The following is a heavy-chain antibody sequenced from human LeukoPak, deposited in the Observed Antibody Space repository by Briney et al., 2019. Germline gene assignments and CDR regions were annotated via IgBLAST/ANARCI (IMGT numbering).Heavy chain of an antibody. Sequence: SQTLSLTCAISGDSVSGSPAVWNWIRQSPSRGLEWLGRAYYRSKWYIDYAESVKGRITITPDTSKNQFSLQLNFVTPEDTAVYYCARGAVRGGTNFDYWGQGTLVTVSS. D-gene: IGHD3-10*01. V-gene: IGHV6-1*01. J-gene: IGHJ4*02. CDR1: GDSVSGSPAV. CDR2: AYYRSKWYI. CDR3: ARGAVRGGTNFDY.